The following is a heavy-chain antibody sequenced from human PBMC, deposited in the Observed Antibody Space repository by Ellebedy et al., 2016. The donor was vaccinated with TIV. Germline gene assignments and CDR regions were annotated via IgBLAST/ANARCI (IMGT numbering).Heavy chain of an antibody. CDR2: AYYNGST. CDR1: GGYISSNF. Sequence: PSETLSLTCTVSGGYISSNFWGWIRQPPGKGLEWIGYAYYNGSTNYSPSLKSRVPISLDTSKNQFSLRLSSVTAADTAVYYCARTFFDWGNWYNDYYYGMDVWGQGTTVTVSS. D-gene: IGHD1/OR15-1a*01. J-gene: IGHJ6*02. CDR3: ARTFFDWGNWYNDYYYGMDV. V-gene: IGHV4-59*08.